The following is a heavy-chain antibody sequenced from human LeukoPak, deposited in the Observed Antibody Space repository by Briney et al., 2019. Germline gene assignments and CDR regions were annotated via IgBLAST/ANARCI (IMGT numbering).Heavy chain of an antibody. CDR2: INSDGSIT. CDR3: ARVRATFSPHFDN. CDR1: GFNFRSYW. Sequence: QPGGSLRLSCAASGFNFRSYWMHWPGQAPGKGLMWVSRINSDGSITNYADSVKGRFTISRDNAKNTLYLQMNSLRAEDTAVYYCARVRATFSPHFDNWGQGTLVTVSS. J-gene: IGHJ4*02. V-gene: IGHV3-74*01. D-gene: IGHD5-12*01.